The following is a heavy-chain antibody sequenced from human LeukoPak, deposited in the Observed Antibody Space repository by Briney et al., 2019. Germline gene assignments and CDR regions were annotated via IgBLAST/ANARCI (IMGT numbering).Heavy chain of an antibody. CDR2: IIPIFGTA. Sequence: SVKVSCKASGGTFSSYAISWVRQAPGQGLEWMGGIIPIFGTANYAQKFQGRVTMTEDTSTDTAYMELSSLRSEDTAVYYCATGRSAFDIWGQGTMVTVSS. CDR3: ATGRSAFDI. J-gene: IGHJ3*02. CDR1: GGTFSSYA. V-gene: IGHV1-69*06.